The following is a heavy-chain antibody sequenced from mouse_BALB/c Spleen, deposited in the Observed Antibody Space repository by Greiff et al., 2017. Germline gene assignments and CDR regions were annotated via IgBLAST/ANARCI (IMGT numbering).Heavy chain of an antibody. V-gene: IGHV1-54*03. CDR3: ARSVYGNYFDY. CDR2: INPGSGGT. J-gene: IGHJ2*01. D-gene: IGHD2-1*01. Sequence: QVQLQQSGAELVRPGTSVKVSCKASGYAFTNYLIEWVKQRPGQGLEWIGVINPGSGGTNYNEKFKGKATLTADKSSSTAYMQLSSLTSDDSAVYFCARSVYGNYFDYWGQGTTLTVSS. CDR1: GYAFTNYL.